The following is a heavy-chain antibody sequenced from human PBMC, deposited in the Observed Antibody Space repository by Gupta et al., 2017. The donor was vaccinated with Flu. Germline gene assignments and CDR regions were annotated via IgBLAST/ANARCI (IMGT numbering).Heavy chain of an antibody. CDR3: ATQGYYYDSGFGY. J-gene: IGHJ4*02. V-gene: IGHV3-23*01. CDR1: GFTFSSYA. CDR2: ISGSGGST. D-gene: IGHD3-10*01. Sequence: EVQLLESGGGLVQPGGSLRLSCAASGFTFSSYAMSWVRQAPGKGLEWVSAISGSGGSTYYADSVKGRFTISRDNSKNTLYLQMNSLRAEDTAVYYCATQGYYYDSGFGYWGQGTLVTVSS.